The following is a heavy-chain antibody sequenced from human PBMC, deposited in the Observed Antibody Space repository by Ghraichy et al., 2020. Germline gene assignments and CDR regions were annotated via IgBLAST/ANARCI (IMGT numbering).Heavy chain of an antibody. CDR3: ARESSFAYSAFDY. J-gene: IGHJ4*02. V-gene: IGHV3-7*03. CDR2: IKQDGKDK. Sequence: GGSLRLSCEASGFTFSNHYMTWVRQAPGKGLEWVANIKQDGKDKFFVESAKGRFTISRDNAKYSMYLQMNSLRAEDTAVYYCARESSFAYSAFDYWGQGILVTVSS. CDR1: GFTFSNHY. D-gene: IGHD5-12*01.